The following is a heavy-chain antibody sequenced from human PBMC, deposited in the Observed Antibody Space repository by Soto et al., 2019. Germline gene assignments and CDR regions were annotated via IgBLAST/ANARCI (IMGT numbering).Heavy chain of an antibody. CDR1: GDSVSSNSAA. CDR3: ARAIAAAGKAQYYFDY. Sequence: SQTLSLTCAISGDSVSSNSAAWNWIRQSPSRGLEWLGRTYYRSKWYNDYAVSVKSRITINPDTSKNQFSLQLNSVTPEDTAVYYCARAIAAAGKAQYYFDYWGQGTLVTVSS. V-gene: IGHV6-1*01. D-gene: IGHD6-13*01. J-gene: IGHJ4*02. CDR2: TYYRSKWYN.